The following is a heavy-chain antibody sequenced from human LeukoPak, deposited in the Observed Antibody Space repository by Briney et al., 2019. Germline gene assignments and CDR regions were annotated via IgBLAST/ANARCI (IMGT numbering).Heavy chain of an antibody. CDR1: GGTFSSYA. J-gene: IGHJ4*02. CDR3: ASPSRYSGYDPLLYYFDY. Sequence: ASVKFSCKASGGTFSSYAISWVRQAPGQGLDWMGGIIPIFGTANYAQKFQGRVTITADESTSTAYMELSSLRSEDTAVYYCASPSRYSGYDPLLYYFDYWGQGTLVTVSS. V-gene: IGHV1-69*13. D-gene: IGHD5-12*01. CDR2: IIPIFGTA.